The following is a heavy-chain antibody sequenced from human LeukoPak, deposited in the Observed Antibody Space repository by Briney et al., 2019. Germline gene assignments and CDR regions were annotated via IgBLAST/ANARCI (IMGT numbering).Heavy chain of an antibody. Sequence: ASVKVSCKASGYTFTGYYMHWVRQAPGQGLEWMGWINPNSGGTNYAQKFQGRVTMTRDTSISTAYMELSRLRSDDTAVHYCARSRTGSGFLFDYWGQGTLVTVSS. V-gene: IGHV1-2*02. CDR3: ARSRTGSGFLFDY. D-gene: IGHD3-10*01. CDR2: INPNSGGT. CDR1: GYTFTGYY. J-gene: IGHJ4*02.